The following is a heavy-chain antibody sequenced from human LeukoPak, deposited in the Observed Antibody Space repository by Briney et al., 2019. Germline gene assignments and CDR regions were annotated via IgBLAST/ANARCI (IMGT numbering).Heavy chain of an antibody. Sequence: QSGGSLRLSCAASGFTFSSHALHWVRQAPGKGLEWVAVISSDGSYKYYADSVKGRFTISRDNAKNSLYLQMNSLTAEDTAVYYCARWDSLGSGVDCWGQGTLVTVSS. J-gene: IGHJ4*02. CDR2: ISSDGSYK. CDR3: ARWDSLGSGVDC. CDR1: GFTFSSHA. D-gene: IGHD3-10*01. V-gene: IGHV3-30*04.